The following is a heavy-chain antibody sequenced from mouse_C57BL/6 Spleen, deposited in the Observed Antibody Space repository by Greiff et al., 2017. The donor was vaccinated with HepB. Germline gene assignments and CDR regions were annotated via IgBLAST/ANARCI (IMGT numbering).Heavy chain of an antibody. J-gene: IGHJ4*01. CDR3: ARHGGGDAMDY. CDR2: ISNGGGST. CDR1: GFTFSDYY. V-gene: IGHV5-12*01. Sequence: EVKLVESGGGLVQPGGSLKLSCAASGFTFSDYYMYWVRQTPEKRLEWVAYISNGGGSTYYPDTVKGRFTISRDNAKNTLYLQMSRLKSEDTAMYYCARHGGGDAMDYWGQGTSVTVSS.